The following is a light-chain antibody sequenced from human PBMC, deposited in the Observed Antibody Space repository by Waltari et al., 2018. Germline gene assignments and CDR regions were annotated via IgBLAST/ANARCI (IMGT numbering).Light chain of an antibody. Sequence: QSALTQPPSASGSPGQSVTISCTGTSSDVGCYNYVSWYQQHPGKAPKLMIYEVSKRPSGVPDRFSGSKSGNTASLTVSGLQAEDEAEYYCSSYAGSNNFVFGTGTKVTVL. J-gene: IGLJ1*01. CDR3: SSYAGSNNFV. CDR2: EVS. V-gene: IGLV2-8*01. CDR1: SSDVGCYNY.